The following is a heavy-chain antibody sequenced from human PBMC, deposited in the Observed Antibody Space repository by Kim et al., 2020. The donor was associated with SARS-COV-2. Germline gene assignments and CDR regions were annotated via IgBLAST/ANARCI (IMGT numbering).Heavy chain of an antibody. V-gene: IGHV4-39*01. CDR3: ARRLYSSSSELAH. D-gene: IGHD6-6*01. Sequence: YNPSLKSRYTISVDTSKNQFSLKLSSVTAADTAVYYCARRLYSSSSELAHWGQGTLVTVSS. J-gene: IGHJ4*02.